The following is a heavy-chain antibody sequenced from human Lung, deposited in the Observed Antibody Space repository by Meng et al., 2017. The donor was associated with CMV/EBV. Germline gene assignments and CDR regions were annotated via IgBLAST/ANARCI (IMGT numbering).Heavy chain of an antibody. CDR2: ISAYNGET. D-gene: IGHD3-10*01. CDR3: ARERWYYGSGNYHPFDY. CDR1: HYSFSSYT. J-gene: IGHJ4*02. V-gene: IGHV1-18*04. Sequence: QNQPVLSGPEVKKPWASGKSSSKASHYSFSSYTINWVRQAPGQGLEWMGRISAYNGETRYAQKFQGRVTFSTDSSTDTAYMELRSLRSDDTAIYYCARERWYYGSGNYHPFDYWGQGTLVTVSS.